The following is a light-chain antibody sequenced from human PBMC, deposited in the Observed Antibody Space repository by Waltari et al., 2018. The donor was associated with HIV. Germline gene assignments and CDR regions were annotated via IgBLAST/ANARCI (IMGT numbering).Light chain of an antibody. CDR1: GSNIGSSY. Sequence: HSLLPHPPSAAGAPGQSVTLSCARGGSNIGSSYVYLYPQRPGTAPKLLIHMNNQRPSGVPDRFSGFKSGTSASLAISGLRSEDEADYYCAAWDDNLSGWVFGGGSKLTIL. CDR3: AAWDDNLSGWV. J-gene: IGLJ3*02. CDR2: MNN. V-gene: IGLV1-47*01.